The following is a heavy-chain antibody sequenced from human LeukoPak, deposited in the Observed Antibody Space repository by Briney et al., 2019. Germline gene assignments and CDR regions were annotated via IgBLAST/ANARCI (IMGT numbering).Heavy chain of an antibody. CDR3: ARDSEYCSSTSCYGYYYYGMDV. CDR2: IYYSGST. Sequence: SETLSLTCTVSGGSNSSGDYYWSWIRQPPGKGLEWIGYIYYSGSTYYNPSLKSRVTISVDTSKNQFSLKLSSVTAADTAVYYCARDSEYCSSTSCYGYYYYGMDVWGKGTTVTVSS. D-gene: IGHD2-2*01. V-gene: IGHV4-30-4*01. J-gene: IGHJ6*04. CDR1: GGSNSSGDYY.